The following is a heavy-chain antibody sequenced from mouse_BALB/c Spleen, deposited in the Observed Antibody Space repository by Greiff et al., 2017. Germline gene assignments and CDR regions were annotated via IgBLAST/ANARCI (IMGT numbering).Heavy chain of an antibody. D-gene: IGHD2-1*01. V-gene: IGHV3-6*02. Sequence: LQESGPGLVKPSQSLSLTCSVTGYSITSGYYWNWIRQFPGNKLEWMGYISYDGSNNYNPSLKNRISITRDTSKNQFFLKLNSVTTEDTATYYCARYGNYGGFAYWGQGTLVTVSA. J-gene: IGHJ3*01. CDR2: ISYDGSN. CDR1: GYSITSGYY. CDR3: ARYGNYGGFAY.